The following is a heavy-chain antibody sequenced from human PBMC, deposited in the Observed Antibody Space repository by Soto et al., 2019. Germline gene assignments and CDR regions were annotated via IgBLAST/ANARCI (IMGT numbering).Heavy chain of an antibody. CDR1: GFTFSSYV. D-gene: IGHD3-3*01. V-gene: IGHV3-23*01. CDR3: AKGSSSSRPYYFDY. Sequence: GGSLRLSCAASGFTFSSYVMSWVRQDPGKGLEWVSAISTSGDLTYYADTVKGRFTISRDNSKNTLYLQMNSLRAEDTAVYYCAKGSSSSRPYYFDYWGQGTLVTVSS. CDR2: ISTSGDLT. J-gene: IGHJ4*02.